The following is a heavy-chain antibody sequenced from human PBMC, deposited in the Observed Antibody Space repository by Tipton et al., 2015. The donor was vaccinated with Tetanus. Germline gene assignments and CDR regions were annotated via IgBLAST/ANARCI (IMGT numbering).Heavy chain of an antibody. V-gene: IGHV4-61*01. J-gene: IGHJ4*02. CDR1: GGSVSSGSYY. D-gene: IGHD3-10*01. Sequence: TLSLTCTVSGGSVSSGSYYWSWIRQPPGKGLEWIGYIYYSGSTNYNPSLKSRVTISVDTSKNQFSLKLSSVTAADTAVYYCARGGFGEFPDYWGQGILVTVSP. CDR3: ARGGFGEFPDY. CDR2: IYYSGST.